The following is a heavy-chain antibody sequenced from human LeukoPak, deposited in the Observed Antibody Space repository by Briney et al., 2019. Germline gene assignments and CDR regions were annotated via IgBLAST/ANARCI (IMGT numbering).Heavy chain of an antibody. CDR2: IFYNGTT. Sequence: PSETLSLTCSVSGGSIISYGYYWTWIRQYPGKGLEWIGNIFYNGTTYYNPSFKGRVTVLGDTSKNQFSLNLNSLTAADTAVYYCARDRMDTALAFFFDYWGQGTLVTVSS. J-gene: IGHJ4*02. D-gene: IGHD5-18*01. CDR1: GGSIISYGYY. CDR3: ARDRMDTALAFFFDY. V-gene: IGHV4-31*03.